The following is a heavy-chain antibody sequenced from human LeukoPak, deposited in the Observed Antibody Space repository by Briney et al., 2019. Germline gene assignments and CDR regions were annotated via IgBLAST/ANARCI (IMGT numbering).Heavy chain of an antibody. CDR3: ARFNPAAGSFCFDY. CDR2: IYYSGST. D-gene: IGHD6-13*01. CDR1: GGSISSYY. V-gene: IGHV4-59*08. J-gene: IGHJ4*02. Sequence: PSETLSLTCSVSGGSISSYYWSWIRQPPGKGLEWIGYIYYSGSTYYNPSLKSRVTISVDTSKKQFSLKLSSVTAADTAVFYCARFNPAAGSFCFDYWGQGTLVTVSS.